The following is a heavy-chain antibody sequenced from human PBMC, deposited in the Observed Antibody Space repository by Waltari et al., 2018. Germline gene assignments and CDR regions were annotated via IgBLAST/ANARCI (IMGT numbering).Heavy chain of an antibody. J-gene: IGHJ4*02. CDR2: TYYSWST. Sequence: QLQLQESGPGLVKPSETLSLTCTVSGGSISSSSYYWGWIRQPPGKGLEWIGSTYYSWSTYYNPSLKSRVTISVDTSKNQFSLKLSSVTAADTAVYYCATLVVTIFGVVKDYWGQGTLVTVSS. CDR3: ATLVVTIFGVVKDY. CDR1: GGSISSSSYY. D-gene: IGHD3-3*01. V-gene: IGHV4-39*01.